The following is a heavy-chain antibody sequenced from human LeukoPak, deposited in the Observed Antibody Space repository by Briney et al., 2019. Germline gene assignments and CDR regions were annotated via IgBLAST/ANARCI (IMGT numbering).Heavy chain of an antibody. V-gene: IGHV3-30*03. D-gene: IGHD1-26*01. CDR1: GFTFSSYG. CDR2: ISYDGSNK. Sequence: GGSLRLSCAASGFTFSSYGMHWVRQAPGKGLEWVAVISYDGSNKYYADSVKGRFTISRDNAKNSLYLQMNSLRAEDTAVYYCARDKVVGATNFDYWGQGTLVTVSS. CDR3: ARDKVVGATNFDY. J-gene: IGHJ4*02.